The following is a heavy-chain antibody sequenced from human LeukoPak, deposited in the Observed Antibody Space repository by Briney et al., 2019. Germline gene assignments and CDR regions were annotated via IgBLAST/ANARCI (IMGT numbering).Heavy chain of an antibody. J-gene: IGHJ4*02. D-gene: IGHD3-16*01. CDR2: ISYQGSDK. CDR3: AKDASEGGADYHFDY. V-gene: IGHV3-30*18. Sequence: PGGSLRLSCAASGFTFSSFGIHWVRQAPGRGLEWVAVISYQGSDKKYADSVKGRFTISRDNSKNTVYLQMNSLRADDTAVYYCAKDASEGGADYHFDYWGQGTLVTVSS. CDR1: GFTFSSFG.